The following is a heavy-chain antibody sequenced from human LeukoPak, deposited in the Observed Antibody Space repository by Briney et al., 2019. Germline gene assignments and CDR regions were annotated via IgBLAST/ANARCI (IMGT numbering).Heavy chain of an antibody. CDR1: GYTFTSYG. V-gene: IGHV1-18*01. CDR2: ISAYNGNT. D-gene: IGHD2-2*01. J-gene: IGHJ3*02. Sequence: ASVKVSCKASGYTFTSYGISWVRQAPGQGLEWMGWISAYNGNTNYAQKLQGRVTMTTDTSTSTAYMELRSLRSDDTAVYYCARDSEGYCSSTSCDRSAFDIWGQGTMVTVSS. CDR3: ARDSEGYCSSTSCDRSAFDI.